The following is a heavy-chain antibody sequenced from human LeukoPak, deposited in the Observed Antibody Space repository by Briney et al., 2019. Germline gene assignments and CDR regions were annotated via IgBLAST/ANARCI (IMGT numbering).Heavy chain of an antibody. Sequence: SQALSLTCTVSGGSISSGSYYWSWIRQPAGKGLEWIGRIYTSGSTNYNPSLKSRVTISVDTSKNQFSLKLSSVTAADTAVYYCARSRAKYSSGWIDYWGQGTLVTVSS. CDR2: IYTSGST. D-gene: IGHD6-19*01. J-gene: IGHJ4*02. CDR3: ARSRAKYSSGWIDY. V-gene: IGHV4-61*02. CDR1: GGSISSGSYY.